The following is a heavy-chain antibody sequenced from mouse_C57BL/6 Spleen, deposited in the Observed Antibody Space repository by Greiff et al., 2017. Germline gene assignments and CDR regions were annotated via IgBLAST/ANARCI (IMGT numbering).Heavy chain of an antibody. CDR2: IYPGDGDT. J-gene: IGHJ2*01. CDR3: AKGYGSRPFDY. Sequence: QVQLKESGAELVKPGASVKISCKASGYAFSSYWMNWVKQRPGQGLEWIGQIYPGDGDTNYNGKFKGKATLTAEKSSSTAYMQLSSLTSEDSAVYFCAKGYGSRPFDYWGQGTTLTVSS. CDR1: GYAFSSYW. V-gene: IGHV1-80*01. D-gene: IGHD1-1*01.